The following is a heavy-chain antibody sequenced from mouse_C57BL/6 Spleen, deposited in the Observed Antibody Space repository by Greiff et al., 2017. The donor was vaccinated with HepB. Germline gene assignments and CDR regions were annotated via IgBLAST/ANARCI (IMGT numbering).Heavy chain of an antibody. J-gene: IGHJ4*01. CDR3: ARGSTYGAMDY. CDR2: ISSGSSTI. V-gene: IGHV5-17*01. Sequence: EVQLVESGGGLVKPGGSLKLSCAASGFTFSDYGMHWVRQAPEKGLEWVAYISSGSSTIYYADTVKGRFTISRDNAKNTLFLQMTSLRSEDTAMYYCARGSTYGAMDYWGQGTSVTVSS. D-gene: IGHD5-1*01. CDR1: GFTFSDYG.